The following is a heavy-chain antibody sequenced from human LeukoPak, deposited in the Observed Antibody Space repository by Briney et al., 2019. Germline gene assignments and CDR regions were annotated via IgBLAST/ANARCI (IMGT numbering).Heavy chain of an antibody. J-gene: IGHJ6*03. D-gene: IGHD4-11*01. CDR1: GFTFDDYG. Sequence: PGGSLRLSCAASGFTFDDYGMSWVRHAPGKGLEWVSGINWNGGSTGYADSVKGRFTISRDNAKNSLYLQMNSLRAEDTALYYCARMIGHDYSNYGDYYYYMDVWGKGTTVTVSS. CDR3: ARMIGHDYSNYGDYYYYMDV. CDR2: INWNGGST. V-gene: IGHV3-20*04.